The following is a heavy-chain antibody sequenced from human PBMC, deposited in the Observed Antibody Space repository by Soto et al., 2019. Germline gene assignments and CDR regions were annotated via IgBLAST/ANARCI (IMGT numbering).Heavy chain of an antibody. CDR2: IYYSGST. D-gene: IGHD3-10*01. Sequence: QVQLQESGPGLVKPSQTLSLTCTVSGGSISSGGYYWSWIRQHPGKGLEWIGYIYYSGSTYYNPSLKSRVTISVDTSKNQFSLKLSSVTAADTAVYYCARVSLPGGSGIYYYYYYGMDVWGQGTTVTVSS. V-gene: IGHV4-31*03. J-gene: IGHJ6*02. CDR3: ARVSLPGGSGIYYYYYYGMDV. CDR1: GGSISSGGYY.